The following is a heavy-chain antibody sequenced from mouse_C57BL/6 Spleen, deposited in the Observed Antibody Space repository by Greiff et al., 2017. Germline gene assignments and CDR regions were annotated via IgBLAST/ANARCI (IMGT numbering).Heavy chain of an antibody. CDR3: AKEGDYGWFAY. CDR1: GYTFTSYW. V-gene: IGHV1-64*01. D-gene: IGHD1-1*01. J-gene: IGHJ3*01. CDR2: IHPNGGST. Sequence: QVHLQQPGAELVKPGASVMLSCKASGYTFTSYWMHWVKLRPGQGLEWIGMIHPNGGSTNYNEKFKSKSTMTVDKSSSTAFMQLSRLASEDSAVYYGAKEGDYGWFAYWCQETLVTVSA.